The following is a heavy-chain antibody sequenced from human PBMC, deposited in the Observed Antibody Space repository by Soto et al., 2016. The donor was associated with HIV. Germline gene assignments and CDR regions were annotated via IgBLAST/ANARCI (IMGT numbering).Heavy chain of an antibody. V-gene: IGHV4-39*01. CDR1: GGSISTSSYY. CDR2: IYNRETT. D-gene: IGHD6-13*01. CDR3: TAPIWGSSTRDH. Sequence: QLQLQESGPGLVKPSETLSLTCNVSGGSISTSSYYWGWIRQPPGKGLEWIGSIYNRETTYYHPALKSRVTISVDTSKNQFSLKLSSVTAADTAVYYCTAPIWGSSTRDHWGQGIPGHRLL. J-gene: IGHJ4*02.